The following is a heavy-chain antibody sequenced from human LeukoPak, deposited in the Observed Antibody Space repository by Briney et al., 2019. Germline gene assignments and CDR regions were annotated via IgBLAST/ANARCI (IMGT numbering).Heavy chain of an antibody. CDR2: IYSGGST. CDR3: SKGGHYYDSSGAFDY. Sequence: GGSLRLSCAASGFTVSSNYMSWVRQAPGKGLEWVSVIYSGGSTYYADSVKGRFTISRDNSKNTLYLQMNSLRAEDTAVYYCSKGGHYYDSSGAFDYWGQGTLVTVSS. V-gene: IGHV3-53*01. CDR1: GFTVSSNY. D-gene: IGHD3-22*01. J-gene: IGHJ4*02.